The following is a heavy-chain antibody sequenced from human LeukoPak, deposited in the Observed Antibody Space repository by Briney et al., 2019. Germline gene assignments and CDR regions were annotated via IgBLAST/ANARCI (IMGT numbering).Heavy chain of an antibody. CDR3: AHFSYYGYYFDY. Sequence: SGPTLVNPTQTLTLTCTFSGFSLSTHGVGVGWIRQPPGKALEWLALMYWDDDQRYNPSLRSGLTITRDTSQKQVVLTMTNMDPVDTATYYCAHFSYYGYYFDYWGQGTLVTVSS. CDR1: GFSLSTHGVG. J-gene: IGHJ4*02. D-gene: IGHD3-10*01. CDR2: MYWDDDQ. V-gene: IGHV2-5*02.